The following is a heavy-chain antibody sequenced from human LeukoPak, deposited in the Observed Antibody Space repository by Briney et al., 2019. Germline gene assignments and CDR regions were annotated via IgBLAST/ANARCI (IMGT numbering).Heavy chain of an antibody. D-gene: IGHD1/OR15-1a*01. Sequence: GGSLRLSCAASGFTFSNYAMSWVRQAPGKGLEWVSVIGVNSVVTYYADSVKGRFTISRDDSKNALYLQMNSLGAEDTAVYYCAKYLGTTRSFDYWGQGTLVTVSS. CDR3: AKYLGTTRSFDY. J-gene: IGHJ4*02. CDR2: IGVNSVVT. V-gene: IGHV3-23*01. CDR1: GFTFSNYA.